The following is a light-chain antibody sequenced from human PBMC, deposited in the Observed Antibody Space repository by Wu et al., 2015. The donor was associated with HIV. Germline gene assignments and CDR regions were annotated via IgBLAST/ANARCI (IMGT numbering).Light chain of an antibody. Sequence: EIVLTQSPATLSLSPGERATLSCTASQSVSSYLAWYQQKPGQAPRLLMYGGVSRAAGIPDRFSGSGPGPDFTLTISRVEPEDFAVYYCQQTGTSPYSFGQGTRLEIK. J-gene: IGKJ2*03. V-gene: IGKV3-20*01. CDR1: QSVSSY. CDR3: QQTGTSPYS. CDR2: GGV.